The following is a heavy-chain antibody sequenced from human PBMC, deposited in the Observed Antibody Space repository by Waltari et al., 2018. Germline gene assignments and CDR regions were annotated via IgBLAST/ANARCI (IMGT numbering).Heavy chain of an antibody. J-gene: IGHJ3*02. CDR1: GFTVSSNS. V-gene: IGHV3-53*01. CDR2: IYSGGST. D-gene: IGHD5-12*01. Sequence: EVQLVESGGGLIQPGGSLRLSCAASGFTVSSNSMSWVRRAPGKGLEWFSVIYSGGSTYYADSVKGRFTISRDNSKNTLYLQMNSLRAEDTAVYYCARDSRDGYVSDAFDIWGQGTMVTVSS. CDR3: ARDSRDGYVSDAFDI.